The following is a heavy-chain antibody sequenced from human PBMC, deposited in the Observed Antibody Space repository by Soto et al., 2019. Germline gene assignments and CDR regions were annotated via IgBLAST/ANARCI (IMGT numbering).Heavy chain of an antibody. V-gene: IGHV3-64*01. D-gene: IGHD6-13*01. Sequence: GGSLRLSCAASGFTFSSYSMHWVRQAPGKGLEYVSAISSNGGSTYYANSVKGRFTISRDNSKNTLYLQMGSLRAEDMAVYYCARGRIQQLVMDYWGQGTLVTVSS. CDR1: GFTFSSYS. CDR3: ARGRIQQLVMDY. CDR2: ISSNGGST. J-gene: IGHJ4*02.